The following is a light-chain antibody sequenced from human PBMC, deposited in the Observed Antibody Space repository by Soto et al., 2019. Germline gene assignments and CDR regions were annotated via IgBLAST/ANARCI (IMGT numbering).Light chain of an antibody. V-gene: IGKV1-5*01. J-gene: IGKJ1*01. Sequence: DIKMNQSPSTLSASEGDRVIITCRASQSISDYLAWYQQKPGKAPKLLIYDASNLESGVPSTFSGSGSGTEFTLTISSLQPDDFATYYCQQYYTYWHMFGQGTKVDIK. CDR2: DAS. CDR1: QSISDY. CDR3: QQYYTYWHM.